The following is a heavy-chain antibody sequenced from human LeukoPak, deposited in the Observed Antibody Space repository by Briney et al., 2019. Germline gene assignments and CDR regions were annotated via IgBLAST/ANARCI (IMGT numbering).Heavy chain of an antibody. J-gene: IGHJ4*02. D-gene: IGHD1-26*01. V-gene: IGHV3-7*01. CDR3: ARDKGATTERYFDY. CDR2: IKRDGSEK. Sequence: GGSLRLSCAASGFTFSSYWMSWVRQAPGKGLEWVANIKRDGSEKYYVDSVKGRFTISRDNSKNRLYLQMNSLRAEDTALYYCARDKGATTERYFDYWGQGTLVTVSS. CDR1: GFTFSSYW.